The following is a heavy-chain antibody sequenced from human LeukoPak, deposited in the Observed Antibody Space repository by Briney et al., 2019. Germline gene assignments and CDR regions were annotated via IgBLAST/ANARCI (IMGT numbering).Heavy chain of an antibody. V-gene: IGHV3-33*06. Sequence: QPGGSLRLSCAASGFTFSSYGMHWVRQAPGKGLEWVAIIYYDGSDKYYADSVKGRSTISKDNSKNTLDLQMNSLRAEDTAVYYCAKADEMNMDYWGQGTLVTVSS. CDR2: IYYDGSDK. CDR3: AKADEMNMDY. D-gene: IGHD2/OR15-2a*01. J-gene: IGHJ4*02. CDR1: GFTFSSYG.